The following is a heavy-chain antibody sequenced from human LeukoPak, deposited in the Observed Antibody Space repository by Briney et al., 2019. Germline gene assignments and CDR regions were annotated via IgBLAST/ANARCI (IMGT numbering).Heavy chain of an antibody. Sequence: GASVKVSCKASGYTFTSYGISWVRQAPGQGLEWMGWISAYNGNTNYAQKLQGRVTMTTDTSTSTAYMELRSLRSDDTAVYYCARSSRIAYDSSGSGGGYWGQGTLVTVSS. V-gene: IGHV1-18*01. CDR3: ARSSRIAYDSSGSGGGY. D-gene: IGHD3-22*01. CDR1: GYTFTSYG. CDR2: ISAYNGNT. J-gene: IGHJ4*02.